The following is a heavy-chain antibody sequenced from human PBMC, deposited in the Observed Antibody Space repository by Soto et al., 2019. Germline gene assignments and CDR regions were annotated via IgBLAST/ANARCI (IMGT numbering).Heavy chain of an antibody. J-gene: IGHJ4*02. Sequence: PSETLSLTCTVSGGSIISYSWSWIRQPPGKGLEWIGYVYYGGSTNYKPSLRSRLTMSLDTSKNQFSLELRSVTAADTAVYYCARAPLYDFWSGFLAYYFDYWGQGALVTVPQ. CDR1: GGSIISYS. D-gene: IGHD3-3*01. CDR3: ARAPLYDFWSGFLAYYFDY. V-gene: IGHV4-59*01. CDR2: VYYGGST.